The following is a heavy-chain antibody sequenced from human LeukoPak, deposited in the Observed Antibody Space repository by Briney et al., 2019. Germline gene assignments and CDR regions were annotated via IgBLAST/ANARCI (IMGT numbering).Heavy chain of an antibody. V-gene: IGHV4-39*01. CDR1: GDSISSSSYY. Sequence: PSETLSLTCTVSGDSISSSSYYWGWIRQPPGKGLEWIGSIYYSGSTYYNPSLKSRVTISVDTSKNQFSLKLSSVTAADTAVYYCARTRYYYDSSGYYERWGQGTLVTVSS. CDR3: ARTRYYYDSSGYYER. D-gene: IGHD3-22*01. CDR2: IYYSGST. J-gene: IGHJ4*02.